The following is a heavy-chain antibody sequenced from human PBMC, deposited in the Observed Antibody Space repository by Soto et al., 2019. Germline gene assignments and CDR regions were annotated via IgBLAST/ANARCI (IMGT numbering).Heavy chain of an antibody. J-gene: IGHJ1*01. V-gene: IGHV3-30*18. CDR1: GFTFSSYG. CDR2: ISYDGSNK. CDR3: AKGPTAYSSSSGLYFQH. Sequence: QVQLVESGGGVVQPGRSLRLSCAASGFTFSSYGMHWVRQAPGKGLEWVAVISYDGSNKYDADSVKGRFTISRDNSKNTLYLQMNSLRAEDTAVYYCAKGPTAYSSSSGLYFQHWGQGTLVTVSS. D-gene: IGHD6-13*01.